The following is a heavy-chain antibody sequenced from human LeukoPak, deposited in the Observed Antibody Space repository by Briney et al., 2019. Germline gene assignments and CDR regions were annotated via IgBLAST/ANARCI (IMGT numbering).Heavy chain of an antibody. CDR1: GYTFTSYG. V-gene: IGHV1-18*01. CDR3: AIQVGATYDQYFQH. CDR2: ISAYNGNT. J-gene: IGHJ1*01. Sequence: ASVKVSCKASGYTFTSYGISWVRQAPGQGLEWMGWISAYNGNTNYAQELQGRVTMTTDTSTSTAYMELRSLRSDDTAVYYCAIQVGATYDQYFQHWGQGTLVTVSS. D-gene: IGHD1-26*01.